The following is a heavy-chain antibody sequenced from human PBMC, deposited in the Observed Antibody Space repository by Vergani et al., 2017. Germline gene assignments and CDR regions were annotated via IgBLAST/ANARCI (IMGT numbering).Heavy chain of an antibody. CDR3: ASSSSWYQGRVDY. D-gene: IGHD6-13*01. V-gene: IGHV4-59*01. Sequence: QVQLQESGPGLVKPSETLSLTCTVSGGSISSYYWSWIRQPPGKGLEWIGYIYYSGSTNYNPSLKSRVTISVDTSKNQFSLKLSSVTAADTAVYYCASSSSWYQGRVDYWGQGTLVTVSS. CDR2: IYYSGST. J-gene: IGHJ4*02. CDR1: GGSISSYY.